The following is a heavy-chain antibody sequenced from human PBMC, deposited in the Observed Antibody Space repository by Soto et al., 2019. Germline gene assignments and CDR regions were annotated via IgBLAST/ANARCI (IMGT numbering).Heavy chain of an antibody. CDR1: GFTFSSYG. V-gene: IGHV3-30*18. J-gene: IGHJ4*02. Sequence: QVQLVESGGGVVQPGRSLRLSCAASGFTFSSYGMHWVRQAPGKGLEWVAVISYDGSNKYYADSVKGRFTISRDNSKNXXYXQXXSLRAEDTAVYYCAKDTHDYYGSGSYYKGRGDFDYWGQGTLVTVSS. CDR3: AKDTHDYYGSGSYYKGRGDFDY. D-gene: IGHD3-10*01. CDR2: ISYDGSNK.